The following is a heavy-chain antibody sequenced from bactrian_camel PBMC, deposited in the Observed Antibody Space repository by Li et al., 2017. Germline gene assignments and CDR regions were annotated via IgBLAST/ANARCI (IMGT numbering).Heavy chain of an antibody. D-gene: IGHD2*01. CDR1: GFIFSSYA. V-gene: IGHV3S1*01. J-gene: IGHJ4*01. Sequence: HVQLVESGGGSVQAGGSLRLSCAASGFIFSSYAMYWVRQAPGKGLEWVSAINSGGNSTYYSDSVKGRFTISRDNTKNALHLQMNSLNAEDTALYYCAGEEWRGGFKRQCETKYWGQGTQVTVS. CDR3: AGEEWRGGFKRQCETKY. CDR2: INSGGNST.